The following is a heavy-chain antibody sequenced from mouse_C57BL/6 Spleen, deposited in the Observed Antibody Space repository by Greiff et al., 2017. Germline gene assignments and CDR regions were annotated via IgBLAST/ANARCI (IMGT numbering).Heavy chain of an antibody. J-gene: IGHJ4*01. CDR1: GFTFSSYG. CDR2: ISSGGSYT. Sequence: EVHLVESGGDLVKPGGSLKLSCAASGFTFSSYGMSWVRQTPDKRLEWVATISSGGSYTYYPDSVKGRFTISRDNAKNTLYLQMSSLKSEDTAMYYCARHPHYYGSSYDAMDYWGQGTSGTVSS. CDR3: ARHPHYYGSSYDAMDY. V-gene: IGHV5-6*01. D-gene: IGHD1-1*01.